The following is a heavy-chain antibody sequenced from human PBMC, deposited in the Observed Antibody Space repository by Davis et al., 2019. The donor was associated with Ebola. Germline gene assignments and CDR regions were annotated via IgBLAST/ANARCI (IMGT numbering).Heavy chain of an antibody. V-gene: IGHV5-10-1*01. D-gene: IGHD3-16*01. Sequence: PGGSLRLSCKGSGYSFTSYWISWVRQMPGKGLEWMGRIDPSDSYTNYSPSFQGHVTISADKSISTAYLQWSSLKASDTAMYYCARHVWGVEDYGMDVWGQGTTVTVSS. CDR1: GYSFTSYW. CDR3: ARHVWGVEDYGMDV. CDR2: IDPSDSYT. J-gene: IGHJ6*02.